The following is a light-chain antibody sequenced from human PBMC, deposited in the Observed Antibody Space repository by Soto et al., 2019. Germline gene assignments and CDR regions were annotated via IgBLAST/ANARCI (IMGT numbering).Light chain of an antibody. CDR2: GAS. J-gene: IGKJ1*01. CDR1: QSVSNNY. CDR3: QQYGSSGT. V-gene: IGKV3-20*01. Sequence: TVMTQSPVTLSVSPGDTATLSCRASQSVSNNYLAWYQQKPGQAPRLLIYGASNRATGIPDRFSGSGSGTDFTLTISRLEPEDFAVYYCQQYGSSGTFGQGTKVDIK.